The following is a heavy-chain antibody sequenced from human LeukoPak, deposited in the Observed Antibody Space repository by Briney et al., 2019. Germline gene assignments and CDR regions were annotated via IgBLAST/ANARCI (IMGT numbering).Heavy chain of an antibody. Sequence: GGSLRLSCAASGFTFSTYWMHWVRQAPGKGLVWVSRINSDGSTTSYADSVKGRFTISRDKAKNTLYLQMNSLRVEDTAVYYCAREASNWFDPWGQGTLVTVSS. V-gene: IGHV3-74*01. J-gene: IGHJ5*02. CDR3: AREASNWFDP. CDR1: GFTFSTYW. CDR2: INSDGSTT.